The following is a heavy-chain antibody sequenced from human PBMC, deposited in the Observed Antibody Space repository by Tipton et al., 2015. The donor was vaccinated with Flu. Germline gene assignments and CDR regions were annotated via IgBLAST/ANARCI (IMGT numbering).Heavy chain of an antibody. Sequence: TLSLTCTVSGASVNIENSYWVWIRKSLGRGLEWIGTIYNTGLTNYNPSLKSRVTVSLDMSKNQFSLNVSLVTAADTATYFCARGNWNSNYDNWFDPWGQGTPVIVSS. CDR2: IYNTGLT. J-gene: IGHJ5*02. D-gene: IGHD1-1*01. V-gene: IGHV4-39*07. CDR3: ARGNWNSNYDNWFDP. CDR1: GASVNIENSY.